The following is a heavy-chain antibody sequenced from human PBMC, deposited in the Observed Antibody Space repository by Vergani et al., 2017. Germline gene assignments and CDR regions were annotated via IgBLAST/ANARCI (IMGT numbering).Heavy chain of an antibody. D-gene: IGHD6-19*01. Sequence: QVQLQQSGPGLVKPSQTLSLTCAISGDSVSSNSAAWNWIRQSPSRGLEWLGRTYYRSKWYNDYAVSVKSRITINPDTSKNQFSLQLNSVTPEDTAVYYCARTLFQWLPPDVYYHYYGMDVWGQGTTVTVSS. CDR1: GDSVSSNSAA. J-gene: IGHJ6*02. V-gene: IGHV6-1*01. CDR3: ARTLFQWLPPDVYYHYYGMDV. CDR2: TYYRSKWYN.